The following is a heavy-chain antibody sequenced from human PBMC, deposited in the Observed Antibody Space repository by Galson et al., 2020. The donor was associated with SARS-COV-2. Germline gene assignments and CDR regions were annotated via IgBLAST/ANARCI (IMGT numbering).Heavy chain of an antibody. V-gene: IGHV4-38-2*02. J-gene: IGHJ4*02. D-gene: IGHD3-3*01. CDR2: IYHSGST. Sequence: SETLSLTCAVSGYSISSGYYWGWIRQPPGKGLEWIGSIYHSGSTYYNPSLKSRVTISVDTSKNKFSLKLSSVTAADTAVYYCAREILGWPAFDYWGQGTLVTVSS. CDR1: GYSISSGYY. CDR3: AREILGWPAFDY.